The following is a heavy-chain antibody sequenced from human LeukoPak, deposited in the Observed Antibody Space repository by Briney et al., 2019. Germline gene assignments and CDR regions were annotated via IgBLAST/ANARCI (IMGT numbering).Heavy chain of an antibody. D-gene: IGHD6-19*01. CDR1: AGSISRSSYY. CDR2: IYYSGST. V-gene: IGHV4-39*01. CDR3: ARHGPYYSSGWQNAFDI. J-gene: IGHJ3*02. Sequence: SLTSTVAAGSISRSSYYWGWIRQPPGKGLEWIGSIYYSGSTYYNPSLKSRVTISVDTSKNQFSLKLSSVTAADTAVYYCARHGPYYSSGWQNAFDIWGQGTMVTVSS.